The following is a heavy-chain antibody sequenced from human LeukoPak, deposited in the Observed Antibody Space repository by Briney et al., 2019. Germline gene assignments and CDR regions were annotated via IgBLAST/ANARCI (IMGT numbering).Heavy chain of an antibody. J-gene: IGHJ5*02. CDR2: INPNSGGT. V-gene: IGHV1-2*02. CDR1: GYTFTGYY. CDR3: ARNLWFGELFIPGWFDP. D-gene: IGHD3-10*01. Sequence: ASVKVSCKASGYTFTGYYMHWVRQAPGQGLEWMGWINPNSGGTNYAQKFQGRVTMTRDTSISTAYMELSRLRSDDTAVYYCARNLWFGELFIPGWFDPWGQGTLVTVSS.